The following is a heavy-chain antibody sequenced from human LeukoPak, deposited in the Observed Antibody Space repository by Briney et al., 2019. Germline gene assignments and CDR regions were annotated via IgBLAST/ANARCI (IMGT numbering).Heavy chain of an antibody. CDR1: GFTFSNYA. V-gene: IGHV3-23*01. D-gene: IGHD1-14*01. Sequence: GGSLRLSCTASGFTFSNYAMSWVRQAPGKGLEWVSGISGSGDSTYYADSVKGRFTISRDNSKNTVDLQMNSLKTEDTAVYYCSSVVPGDYWGQGTLVTVSS. CDR3: SSVVPGDY. CDR2: ISGSGDST. J-gene: IGHJ4*02.